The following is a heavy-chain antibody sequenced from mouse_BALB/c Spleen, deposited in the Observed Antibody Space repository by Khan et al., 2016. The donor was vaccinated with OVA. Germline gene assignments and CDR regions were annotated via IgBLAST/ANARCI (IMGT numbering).Heavy chain of an antibody. CDR2: INPTSGYT. CDR3: TRYRIDY. Sequence: QVQLQQSGAALAKPAPSVKMSCKASGYTFSTYWMHWVKQRPGQGLEWIGYINPTSGYTYYNEKFKDMTTLSADKSSITAYMQLSGLTSEDYAVYYCTRYRIDYWGQGTTLTVSS. D-gene: IGHD2-12*01. J-gene: IGHJ2*01. CDR1: GYTFSTYW. V-gene: IGHV1-7*01.